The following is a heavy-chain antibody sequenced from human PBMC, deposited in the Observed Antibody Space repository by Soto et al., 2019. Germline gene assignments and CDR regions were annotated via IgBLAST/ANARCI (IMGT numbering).Heavy chain of an antibody. CDR3: ARDHDSSGSFDY. D-gene: IGHD6-19*01. CDR2: ISYDGSNK. CDR1: GFTFSSYA. J-gene: IGHJ4*02. Sequence: QVQLVESGGGVVQPGRSLRLSCAASGFTFSSYAMHWVRQAPGKGLEWMAVISYDGSNKYYADSVKGRFTISRDNSKNTLYLQMNSLRAEDTAVYYCARDHDSSGSFDYWGQGTLVTVSS. V-gene: IGHV3-30-3*01.